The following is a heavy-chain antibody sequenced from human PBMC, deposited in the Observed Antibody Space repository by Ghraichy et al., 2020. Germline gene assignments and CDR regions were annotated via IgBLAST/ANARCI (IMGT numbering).Heavy chain of an antibody. Sequence: GESLNISCVGSGFTFSSYSMNWVRQSPGKGLEWVSYITSSSRTISYADSVKGRFTISRDNAQNSLYLQMNSLRDEDTGVYYCARASRVVRFYYYDGMDVWGQGTTVTVSS. CDR2: ITSSSRTI. V-gene: IGHV3-48*02. CDR1: GFTFSSYS. CDR3: ARASRVVRFYYYDGMDV. J-gene: IGHJ6*02. D-gene: IGHD4-23*01.